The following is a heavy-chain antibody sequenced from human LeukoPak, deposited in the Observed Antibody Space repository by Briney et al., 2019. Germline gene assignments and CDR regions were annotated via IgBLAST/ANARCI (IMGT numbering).Heavy chain of an antibody. CDR3: AKDRSCTNDICHGDFDY. J-gene: IGHJ4*02. D-gene: IGHD2-8*01. CDR2: ISGRGGST. CDR1: GFTFSSYA. V-gene: IGHV3-23*01. Sequence: QAGGSLRLSCAASGFTFSSYAVSWVRQAPGKGLEGVSSISGRGGSTYSADSVKGRFTISRDNSKNPLYLQMNSLRAEDTALYYCAKDRSCTNDICHGDFDYWGQGTLVTVSS.